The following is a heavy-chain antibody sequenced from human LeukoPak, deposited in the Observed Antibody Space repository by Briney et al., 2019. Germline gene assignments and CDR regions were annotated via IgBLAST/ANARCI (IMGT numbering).Heavy chain of an antibody. J-gene: IGHJ6*02. Sequence: SETLSLTCTVSGGSISSSSYYWGWIRQPPGKGLEWIGSIYYSGSTYYNPSLKSRVTISVDTSKNQFSLKLSSVTAADTAAYYCARLGYCSGGSCLYGMDVWGQGTTVTVSS. CDR2: IYYSGST. V-gene: IGHV4-39*01. D-gene: IGHD2-15*01. CDR1: GGSISSSSYY. CDR3: ARLGYCSGGSCLYGMDV.